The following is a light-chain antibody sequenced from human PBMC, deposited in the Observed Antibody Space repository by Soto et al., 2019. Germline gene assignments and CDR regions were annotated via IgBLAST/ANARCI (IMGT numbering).Light chain of an antibody. CDR1: QSISSS. J-gene: IGKJ5*01. CDR3: QQSYNTPIT. V-gene: IGKV1-39*01. CDR2: AAT. Sequence: DIQMTQSPSSLSASVGDRVTITCRASQSISSSLAWYHQQPGKAPKLLIYAATTLQSGVPSRFSGSGSGTDFTLTISGLEPADFATYFCQQSYNTPITFGQGTRLEIK.